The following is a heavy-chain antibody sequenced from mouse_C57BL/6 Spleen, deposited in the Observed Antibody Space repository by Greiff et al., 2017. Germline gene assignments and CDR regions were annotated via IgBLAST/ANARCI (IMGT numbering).Heavy chain of an antibody. V-gene: IGHV2-5*01. J-gene: IGHJ3*01. CDR2: IWRGGST. CDR3: AKNDCYSGFAY. Sequence: VQLQQSGPGLVQPSQSLSITCTVPGFSLTSYGVHWVRQSPGKGLEGLGVIWRGGSTDYNAAFMSRLSLTKDNSKSQVFFKMNSLQADDTAIYYCAKNDCYSGFAYWGQGTLVTVSA. CDR1: GFSLTSYG. D-gene: IGHD2-3*01.